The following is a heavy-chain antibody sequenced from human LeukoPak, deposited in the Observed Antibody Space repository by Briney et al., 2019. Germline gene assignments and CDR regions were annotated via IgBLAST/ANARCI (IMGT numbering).Heavy chain of an antibody. CDR1: GFTFSMYW. CDR2: IKHDGNEK. D-gene: IGHD6-25*01. J-gene: IGHJ4*02. V-gene: IGHV3-7*04. CDR3: ARITGIEAAGDY. Sequence: PGGSLRLSCAASGFTFSMYWMSWVRQAPGKGLEWVANIKHDGNEKFYVDSVKGRFTISRDNAKNSLFLQLNSLRDEDTAVYYCARITGIEAAGDYWGQGTLVTVSS.